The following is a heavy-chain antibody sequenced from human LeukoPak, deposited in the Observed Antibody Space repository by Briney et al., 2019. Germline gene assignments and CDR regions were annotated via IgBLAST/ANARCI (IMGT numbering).Heavy chain of an antibody. CDR3: ATDLRTVSGGSLNCFDP. CDR2: INPNSGGT. J-gene: IGHJ5*02. V-gene: IGHV1-2*02. CDR1: GYTFTGYY. D-gene: IGHD2-15*01. Sequence: ASVKVSCKASGYTFTGYYMHWVRRAPGQGLEWMGWINPNSGGTNYAQKFQGRVTMTRDTSISTAYMELSGLTSDDTAVYYCATDLRTVSGGSLNCFDPWGQGTLVTVSS.